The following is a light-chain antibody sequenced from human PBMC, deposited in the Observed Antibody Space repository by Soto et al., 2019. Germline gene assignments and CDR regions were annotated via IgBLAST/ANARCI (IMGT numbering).Light chain of an antibody. Sequence: VVLTQSPGTLSLSPGERATLSCRASQSVSASYLAWYRQRPGQAPRLLIYGASNRATGIPDRFSGSGSGTDFTLTISRLEPEDFAVYYCQQYGRSPWTFGQGTKVDIK. CDR1: QSVSASY. J-gene: IGKJ1*01. CDR2: GAS. V-gene: IGKV3-20*01. CDR3: QQYGRSPWT.